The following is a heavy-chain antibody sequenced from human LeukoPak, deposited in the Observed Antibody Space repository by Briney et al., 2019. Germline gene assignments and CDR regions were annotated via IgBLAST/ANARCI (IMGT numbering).Heavy chain of an antibody. CDR2: IRSKANSYAT. CDR3: TTGTVTGVSTFDY. Sequence: GGSLRLSCAASGFTFSGSAMHWVRQASGKGLEWVGRIRSKANSYATAYAASVKGRFTISRDDSKNTAYLQMNSLKTEDTAVYYCTTGTVTGVSTFDYWGQGTLVTVSS. D-gene: IGHD1-14*01. V-gene: IGHV3-73*01. J-gene: IGHJ4*02. CDR1: GFTFSGSA.